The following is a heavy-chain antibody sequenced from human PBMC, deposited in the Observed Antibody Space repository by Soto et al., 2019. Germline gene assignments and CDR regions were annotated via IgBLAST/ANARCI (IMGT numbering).Heavy chain of an antibody. CDR2: ISSSGSAM. CDR3: ARTPDIVVVPAASPDAFDI. V-gene: IGHV3-11*01. D-gene: IGHD2-2*01. J-gene: IGHJ3*02. CDR1: GFTFSDYY. Sequence: PGGSLRLSCAASGFTFSDYYMTWIRQAPGKGLEWVSYISSSGSAMYYADSVKGRFTISRDNANNSLYLQMNSLRAEDTAVYYCARTPDIVVVPAASPDAFDIWGQGTMVTVSS.